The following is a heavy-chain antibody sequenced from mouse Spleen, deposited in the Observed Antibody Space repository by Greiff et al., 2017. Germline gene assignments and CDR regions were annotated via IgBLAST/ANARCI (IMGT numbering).Heavy chain of an antibody. Sequence: QVQLQQSGPELVKPGASVKISCKASGYAFSSSWMNWVKQRPGKGLEWIGRIYPGDGDTNYNGKFKGKATLTADKSSSTAYMQLSSLTSEDSAVYYCARNPSYYGNYLYAMDYWGQGTSVTVSS. V-gene: IGHV1-82*01. D-gene: IGHD2-10*01. CDR1: GYAFSSSW. J-gene: IGHJ4*01. CDR3: ARNPSYYGNYLYAMDY. CDR2: IYPGDGDT.